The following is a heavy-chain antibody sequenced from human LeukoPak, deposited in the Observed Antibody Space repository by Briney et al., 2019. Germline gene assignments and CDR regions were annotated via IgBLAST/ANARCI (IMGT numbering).Heavy chain of an antibody. Sequence: PSETLSLTCTVSGGSISSGGYYWSWIRQHPGKGLEWIGYIYYSGSTYYNPSLKSRVTISVDTSKNQFSLKLSSVTAADTAVYYCAREISGGDAFDIWGQGTMVTVSS. CDR3: AREISGGDAFDI. D-gene: IGHD6-19*01. CDR2: IYYSGST. CDR1: GGSISSGGYY. J-gene: IGHJ3*02. V-gene: IGHV4-31*03.